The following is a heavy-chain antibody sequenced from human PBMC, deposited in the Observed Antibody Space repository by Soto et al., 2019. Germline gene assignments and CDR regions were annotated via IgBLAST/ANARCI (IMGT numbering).Heavy chain of an antibody. CDR1: GFTFSSYW. V-gene: IGHV3-74*01. CDR2: INSDGSST. CDR3: ASLTDIAAAGTGYYYMDV. J-gene: IGHJ6*03. Sequence: GGSLRLSCAASGFTFSSYWMHWVRQAPGKGLVWVSRINSDGSSTSYADSVKGRFTISRDNAKNTLYLQMNSLRAEDTAVYYCASLTDIAAAGTGYYYMDVWGKGTTVTVSS. D-gene: IGHD6-13*01.